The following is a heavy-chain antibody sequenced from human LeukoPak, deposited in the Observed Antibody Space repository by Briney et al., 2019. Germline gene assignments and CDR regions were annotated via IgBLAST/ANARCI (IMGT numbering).Heavy chain of an antibody. D-gene: IGHD3-16*01. CDR3: ARAPEDYSDTPGYFDY. J-gene: IGHJ4*02. CDR1: GFTFSSYS. Sequence: GGSLRLSCAASGFTFSSYSMNWVRQAPGKGLEWVSSISGSNSYIYYADPVKGRFTISRDNAKNSLYLQMNSLRAEDTAVYYCARAPEDYSDTPGYFDYWGQGVLVTVSS. CDR2: ISGSNSYI. V-gene: IGHV3-21*06.